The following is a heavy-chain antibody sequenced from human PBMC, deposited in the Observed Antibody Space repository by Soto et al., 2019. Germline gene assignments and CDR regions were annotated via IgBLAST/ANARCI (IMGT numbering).Heavy chain of an antibody. D-gene: IGHD5-12*01. V-gene: IGHV5-10-1*01. Sequence: GESLKISCRGSGYSFTSYWISWVRQMPGKGLEWMGRIDPSDSYTNYSPSFQGHVTISADKSISTAYLQWSSLKASDTAMYYCARQNREWLDNWFDLWGQGTRVPVSP. CDR1: GYSFTSYW. CDR2: IDPSDSYT. CDR3: ARQNREWLDNWFDL. J-gene: IGHJ5*02.